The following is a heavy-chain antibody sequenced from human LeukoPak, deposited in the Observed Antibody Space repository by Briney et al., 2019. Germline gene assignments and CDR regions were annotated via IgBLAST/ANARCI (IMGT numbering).Heavy chain of an antibody. D-gene: IGHD2-2*01. V-gene: IGHV1-2*02. Sequence: ASVKVSCKASGYTFTAYYLHWVRQAPGQGLEWMGWINPNSGGTNYAQKFQGRVTMTRDTSISTAYMELSRLRSDDTAVYYCARDFSCSSTSCYGADYWGQGALVTVSS. CDR3: ARDFSCSSTSCYGADY. CDR1: GYTFTAYY. J-gene: IGHJ4*02. CDR2: INPNSGGT.